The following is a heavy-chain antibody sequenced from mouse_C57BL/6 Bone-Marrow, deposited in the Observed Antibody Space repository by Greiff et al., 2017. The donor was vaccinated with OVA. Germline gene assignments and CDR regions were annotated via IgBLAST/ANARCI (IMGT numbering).Heavy chain of an antibody. V-gene: IGHV1-76*01. Sequence: QVQLQQSGAELVRPGASVRLSCKASGYTFTDYYINWVKQRPGQGLEWIARIYPGSGNTYYNEKFKGKATLTAEKSSSTAYMQLSSLTSEDSAVYFCARGDTTVVADYWGQGTTLTVSS. D-gene: IGHD1-1*01. CDR2: IYPGSGNT. CDR3: ARGDTTVVADY. CDR1: GYTFTDYY. J-gene: IGHJ2*01.